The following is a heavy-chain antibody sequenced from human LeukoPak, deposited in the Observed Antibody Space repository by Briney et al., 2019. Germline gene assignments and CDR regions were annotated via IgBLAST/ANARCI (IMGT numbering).Heavy chain of an antibody. D-gene: IGHD3-10*01. Sequence: GGSLRLSCAASGFTFSTYSMNWVRQAPGKGLEWLSYISSDSGTIYYADSVKGRFTISRDNAKNSLYLQMNSLRAEDTAVYYCAKDIGLMVRGVYNWFDPWGQGTLVTVSS. CDR2: ISSDSGTI. V-gene: IGHV3-48*04. J-gene: IGHJ5*02. CDR1: GFTFSTYS. CDR3: AKDIGLMVRGVYNWFDP.